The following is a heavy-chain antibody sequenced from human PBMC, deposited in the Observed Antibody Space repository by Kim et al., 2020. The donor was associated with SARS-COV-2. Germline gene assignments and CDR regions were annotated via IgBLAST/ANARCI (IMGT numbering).Heavy chain of an antibody. CDR1: GGSISSSNW. CDR3: ARDPHIVVVPAAMGGYYYYGMDV. D-gene: IGHD2-2*01. CDR2: IYHSGST. V-gene: IGHV4-4*02. J-gene: IGHJ6*02. Sequence: SETLSLTCAVSGGSISSSNWWSWVRQPPGKGLEWLGEIYHSGSTNYNPSLKSRVTISVDKSKNQFSLKLSSVTAADTAVYYCARDPHIVVVPAAMGGYYYYGMDVWGQGTTVTVSS.